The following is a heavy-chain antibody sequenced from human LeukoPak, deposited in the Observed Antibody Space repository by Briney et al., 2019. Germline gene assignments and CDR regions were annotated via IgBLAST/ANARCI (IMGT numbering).Heavy chain of an antibody. D-gene: IGHD2-8*01. CDR3: ARGKYADY. CDR1: GFTFSNYN. V-gene: IGHV3-23*01. Sequence: GGSLRLSCAASGFTFSNYNMNWVRQAPGKGLEWVSAISGSGGSTYYADSVKGRFTISRDNSKNTLYLQMNSLRAEDTAVYYCARGKYADYWGQGTLVTVSS. CDR2: ISGSGGST. J-gene: IGHJ4*02.